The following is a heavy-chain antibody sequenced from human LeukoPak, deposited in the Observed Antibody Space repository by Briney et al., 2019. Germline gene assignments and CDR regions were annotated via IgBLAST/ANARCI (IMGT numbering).Heavy chain of an antibody. V-gene: IGHV3-15*01. CDR1: GFTFSSYA. J-gene: IGHJ4*02. D-gene: IGHD4/OR15-4a*01. CDR2: IKSKTDGGTT. CDR3: ATYTYAAFGY. Sequence: PGRSLRLSCAASGFTFSSYAMNWVRQAPGKGLEWVGRIKSKTDGGTTDYAAPVKGRFTISRDDSKNTLYLQMNSLKTEDTAVYYCATYTYAAFGYWGQGTLVTVSS.